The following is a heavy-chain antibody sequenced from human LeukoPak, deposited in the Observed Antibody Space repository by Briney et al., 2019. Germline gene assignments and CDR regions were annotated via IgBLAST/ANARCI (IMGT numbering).Heavy chain of an antibody. CDR1: GYTFTNYF. D-gene: IGHD5/OR15-5a*01. V-gene: IGHV1-46*01. Sequence: ASVKVSCKASGYTFTNYFIHWVRQAPGQGLEWVGKINPSGGSTNYAQKFQGRVTMTRDTSTSTVYMELSSLRSEDTAVYYCARVVGSTDDFWGQGTLVTVSS. J-gene: IGHJ4*02. CDR2: INPSGGST. CDR3: ARVVGSTDDF.